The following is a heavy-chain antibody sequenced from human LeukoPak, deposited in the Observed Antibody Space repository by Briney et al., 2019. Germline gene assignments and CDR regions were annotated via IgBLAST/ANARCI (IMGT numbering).Heavy chain of an antibody. J-gene: IGHJ4*02. CDR3: AKGSSGWAREGYFDG. D-gene: IGHD6-19*01. CDR2: IGGSGSNT. V-gene: IGHV3-23*01. CDR1: GFTFSSYA. Sequence: GGSLRLSCAASGFTFSSYAMSWVRQAPGKGLEWVSTIGGSGSNTYYADSVKGRFTVSRANYKNTLYLQVKSLRAEDTAVYFCAKGSSGWAREGYFDGWGQGTLVTVSS.